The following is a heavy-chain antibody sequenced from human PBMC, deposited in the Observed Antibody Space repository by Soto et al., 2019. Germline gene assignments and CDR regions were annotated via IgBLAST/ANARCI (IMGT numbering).Heavy chain of an antibody. CDR2: ISSNGGST. CDR3: VKDVRVVPAAVRGFDY. V-gene: IGHV3-64D*06. CDR1: GFTFSSYA. Sequence: GGSLRLSCSASGFTFSSYAMHWVRQAPGKGLEYVSAISSNGGSTYYADSVKGRFTISRDNSKNTLYLQMSSLRAEDTAVYYCVKDVRVVPAAVRGFDYWGQGTLVTVSS. J-gene: IGHJ4*02. D-gene: IGHD2-2*01.